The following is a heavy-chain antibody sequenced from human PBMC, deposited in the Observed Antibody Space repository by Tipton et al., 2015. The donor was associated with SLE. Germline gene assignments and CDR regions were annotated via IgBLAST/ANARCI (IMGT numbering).Heavy chain of an antibody. CDR2: ISYTGST. V-gene: IGHV4-39*07. CDR1: GGSISSSYY. CDR3: ARGSVVADDF. Sequence: TLSLTCTVSGGSISSSYYWGWIRQSPGKGLEWIGSISYTGSTYYNPSLKSRVTISVDKSKNQFSLKLTSVTAADTAVYYCARGSVVADDFWGQGTLVTVSS. J-gene: IGHJ4*02. D-gene: IGHD2-15*01.